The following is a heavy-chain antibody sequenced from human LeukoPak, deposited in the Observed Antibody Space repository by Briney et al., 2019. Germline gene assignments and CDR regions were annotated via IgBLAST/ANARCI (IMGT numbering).Heavy chain of an antibody. CDR3: ARGVRQWIQLWYPYPGDAFDI. CDR2: IYYSGST. Sequence: PSETLSLTCTVSGDSISSSSYYWGWIRQPPGKGLEWIGSIYYSGSTYYNPSLKSRVTISVDTSKNQFSLKLSSVTAADTAVYYCARGVRQWIQLWYPYPGDAFDIWGQGTMVTVSS. J-gene: IGHJ3*02. D-gene: IGHD5-18*01. CDR1: GDSISSSSYY. V-gene: IGHV4-39*07.